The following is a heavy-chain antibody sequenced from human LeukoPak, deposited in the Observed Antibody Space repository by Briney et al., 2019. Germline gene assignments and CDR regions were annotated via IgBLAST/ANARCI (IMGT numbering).Heavy chain of an antibody. D-gene: IGHD3-10*01. CDR2: ISSDGSRR. Sequence: GGSLRLSCAASGFTFSVNCMSWVRQAPGKGLERLSTISSDGSRRSYSDSVKGRFTISRDNSKNTLYLQMNSLRAEDTGVYYCAKFARGGAGPSYYYYYGMDVWGQGTTVTVSS. J-gene: IGHJ6*02. V-gene: IGHV3-23*01. CDR3: AKFARGGAGPSYYYYYGMDV. CDR1: GFTFSVNC.